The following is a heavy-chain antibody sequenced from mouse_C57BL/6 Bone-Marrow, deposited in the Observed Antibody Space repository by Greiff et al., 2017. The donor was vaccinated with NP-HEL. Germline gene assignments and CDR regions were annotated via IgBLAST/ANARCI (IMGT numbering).Heavy chain of an antibody. Sequence: VQLQQSGAELVRPGTSVKVSCKASGYAFTNHLIEWVKQRPGQGLEWIGVLNPGSGGTHYNEKFKGKATLPADKYSSTAYLQLSSRTSEDSAVYFCAGSGDYGSSYGFAYWGQGTLVTVSA. D-gene: IGHD1-1*01. CDR1: GYAFTNHL. CDR3: AGSGDYGSSYGFAY. J-gene: IGHJ3*01. CDR2: LNPGSGGT. V-gene: IGHV1-54*01.